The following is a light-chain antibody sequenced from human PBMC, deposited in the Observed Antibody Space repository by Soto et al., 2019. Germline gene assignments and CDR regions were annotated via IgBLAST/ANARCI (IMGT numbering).Light chain of an antibody. CDR2: DAS. CDR1: QSVGSTY. J-gene: IGKJ1*01. Sequence: IVMMQTPGPRSWAQVEGAALSCRASQSVGSTYLAWYQQKPGQAPRLLIYDASSRATGIPDRFSGSGSGTDFTLTISRLEPEDFAVYYCQQYGGSPWTFGQGTKVDIK. V-gene: IGKV3-20*01. CDR3: QQYGGSPWT.